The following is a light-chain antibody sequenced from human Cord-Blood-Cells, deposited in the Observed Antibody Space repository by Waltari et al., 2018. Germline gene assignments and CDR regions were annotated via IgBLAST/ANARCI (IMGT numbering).Light chain of an antibody. V-gene: IGLV2-14*04. CDR3: SSYTSSSSV. J-gene: IGLJ2*01. Sequence: YNYDSWYQQHPGKAPKLMIYDVSNRPSGVSNRFSGSKSGNTASLTISGLQAEDEADYYCSSYTSSSSVFGGGTKLTVL. CDR2: DVS. CDR1: YNY.